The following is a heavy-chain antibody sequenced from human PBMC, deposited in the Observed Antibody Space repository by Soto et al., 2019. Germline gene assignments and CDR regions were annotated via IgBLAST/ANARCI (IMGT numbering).Heavy chain of an antibody. V-gene: IGHV1-3*01. CDR3: ARGFSGADADWFHP. D-gene: IGHD2-21*02. J-gene: IGHJ5*02. CDR1: GYTFTSYA. CDR2: INAGNGNT. Sequence: EASVKVSCKASGYTFTSYAMHWVRQAPGQRLEWMGWINAGNGNTKYSQKFQGRVTITRDTSASTAYMELSSLRSEDTAVYYCARGFSGADADWFHPWGQGTLVTVSS.